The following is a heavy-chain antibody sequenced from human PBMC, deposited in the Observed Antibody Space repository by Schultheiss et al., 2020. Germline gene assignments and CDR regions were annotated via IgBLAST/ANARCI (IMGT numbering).Heavy chain of an antibody. V-gene: IGHV1-18*04. CDR2: ISAYNGNP. J-gene: IGHJ5*02. CDR3: ARDLRGWFDP. CDR1: GYTFTSYY. Sequence: ASVKVSCKASGYTFTSYYMHWVRQAPGQGLEWMGWISAYNGNPTYAQKFQGRVTMTTDTSTNTAYMELRSLTSDDTAVYYCARDLRGWFDPWGQGTLVTVSS.